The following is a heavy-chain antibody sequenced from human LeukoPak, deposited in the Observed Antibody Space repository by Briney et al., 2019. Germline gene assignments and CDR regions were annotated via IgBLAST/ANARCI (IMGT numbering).Heavy chain of an antibody. Sequence: ASVKVSCKASGYTLTGYYMHWVRQAPGQGLEWMGWINPNSGGTNYAQKFQGRVTMTRDTSISTAYMELSRLRSDDTAVYYCARDSPFYYYDSSGYYDFDYWGQGTLVTVSS. J-gene: IGHJ4*02. V-gene: IGHV1-2*02. CDR1: GYTLTGYY. D-gene: IGHD3-22*01. CDR2: INPNSGGT. CDR3: ARDSPFYYYDSSGYYDFDY.